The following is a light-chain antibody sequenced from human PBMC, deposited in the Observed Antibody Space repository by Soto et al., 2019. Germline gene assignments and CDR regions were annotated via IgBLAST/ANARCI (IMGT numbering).Light chain of an antibody. CDR3: QQSYSTPAT. J-gene: IGKJ5*01. CDR1: QSISSY. V-gene: IGKV1-39*01. CDR2: AAS. Sequence: DIQMTQSPSSLSASVGDRVTITCRASQSISSYLNWYQQKPGKAPKLLIYAASSLQSGVPSRFSGSGSVTDFTLTISSLQPEDFATYYCQQSYSTPATFCQGTRLEIK.